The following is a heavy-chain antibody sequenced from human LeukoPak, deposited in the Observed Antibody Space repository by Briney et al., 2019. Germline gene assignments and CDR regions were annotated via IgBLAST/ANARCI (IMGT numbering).Heavy chain of an antibody. CDR2: ISYDGSNK. J-gene: IGHJ4*02. Sequence: PGGSLRLSCAVSGFTFSSYGMHWVRQAPGKGLEWVAVISYDGSNKYYVDSVKGRFTISRDSSKNTLYLQMNSLRAEDTAVYYCAKDEGRWILGYVFDYWGQGTLVTVSS. D-gene: IGHD2-2*03. CDR3: AKDEGRWILGYVFDY. V-gene: IGHV3-30*18. CDR1: GFTFSSYG.